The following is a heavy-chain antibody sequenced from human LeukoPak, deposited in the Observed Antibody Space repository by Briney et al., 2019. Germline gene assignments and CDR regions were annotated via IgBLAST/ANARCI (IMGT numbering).Heavy chain of an antibody. CDR1: GFTFSSYS. CDR3: ARGATLDY. V-gene: IGHV3-48*04. Sequence: GGSLRLSCAASGFTFSSYSMNWVRQAPGKGLEWVSYISSSSSTIYYADSVKGRFTISRDNAKNTLYLQMNSLTAKDTAVYYCARGATLDYWGQGALVTVSS. J-gene: IGHJ4*02. CDR2: ISSSSSTI.